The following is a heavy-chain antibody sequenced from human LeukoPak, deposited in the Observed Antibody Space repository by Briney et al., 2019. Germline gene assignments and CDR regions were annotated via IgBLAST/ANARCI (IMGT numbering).Heavy chain of an antibody. V-gene: IGHV5-51*01. CDR1: GYSFTSYW. CDR3: ARQRPKGAFGAFDI. Sequence: KVSCKASGYSFTSYWIGWVRQMPGKGLEWMGIIYPGDSDTRYSPSFQGQVTISADKSISTAYLQWSSLKASDTAMYYCARQRPKGAFGAFDIWGQGTMVTVSS. D-gene: IGHD1-26*01. CDR2: IYPGDSDT. J-gene: IGHJ3*02.